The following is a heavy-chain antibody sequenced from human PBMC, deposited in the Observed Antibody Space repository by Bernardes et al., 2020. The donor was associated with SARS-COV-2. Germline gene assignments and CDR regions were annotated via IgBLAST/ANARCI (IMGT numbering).Heavy chain of an antibody. J-gene: IGHJ4*02. Sequence: GGSLRLSCAASGFAVSTFRMHWVRQVAGNGLEWLSYIDGGATTTNYADSVKGRFTISRDNARNMLFLQMNSLRVDETAVYYCARVGGYHPFDHWGQGNLVTVSS. D-gene: IGHD6-25*01. CDR1: GFAVSTFR. V-gene: IGHV3-74*01. CDR2: IDGGATTT. CDR3: ARVGGYHPFDH.